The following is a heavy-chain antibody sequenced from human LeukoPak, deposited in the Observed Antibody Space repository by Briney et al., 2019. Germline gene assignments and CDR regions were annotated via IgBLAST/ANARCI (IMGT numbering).Heavy chain of an antibody. Sequence: GGCLRLSCAASGFTFTGHAMTWVRQAPGKGLEWVAVISGSGGTTYYADSVKGRFIISRDDSKNTLYLRMNSLTGADTALYYCAKDRYGDYSFEHWGQGALVAVSS. CDR2: ISGSGGTT. CDR1: GFTFTGHA. D-gene: IGHD4-17*01. V-gene: IGHV3-23*01. CDR3: AKDRYGDYSFEH. J-gene: IGHJ4*02.